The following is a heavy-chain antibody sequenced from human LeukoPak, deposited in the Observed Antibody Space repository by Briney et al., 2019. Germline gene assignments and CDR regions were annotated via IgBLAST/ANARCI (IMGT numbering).Heavy chain of an antibody. CDR2: IGSSDAT. CDR3: ASRGKYYFDY. CDR1: GFSFSSYA. Sequence: GGSLRLSCAASGFSFSSYAMGWVRQAPGKGLEWVSTIGSSDATYYPDSVKGRFTISRDNSRNTLYLQMNSLRAEDTAVYYCASRGKYYFDYWGQGTLVTVSS. J-gene: IGHJ4*02. V-gene: IGHV3-23*01. D-gene: IGHD3-10*01.